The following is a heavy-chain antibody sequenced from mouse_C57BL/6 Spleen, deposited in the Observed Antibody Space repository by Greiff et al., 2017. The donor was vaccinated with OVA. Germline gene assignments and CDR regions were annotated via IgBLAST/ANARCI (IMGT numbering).Heavy chain of an antibody. CDR1: GYSITSGYY. CDR2: ISYDGSN. CDR3: ARDLDYYGSSGFAY. Sequence: EVQLQQSGPGLVKPSQSLSLTCSVTGYSITSGYYWNWIRQFPGNKLEWMGYISYDGSNNYNPSLKNRISITRDTSKNQFFLKLNSVTTEDTATYYCARDLDYYGSSGFAYWGQGTLVTVSA. D-gene: IGHD1-1*01. V-gene: IGHV3-6*01. J-gene: IGHJ3*01.